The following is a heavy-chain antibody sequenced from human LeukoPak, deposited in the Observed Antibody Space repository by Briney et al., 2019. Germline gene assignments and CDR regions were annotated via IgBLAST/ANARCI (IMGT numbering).Heavy chain of an antibody. CDR1: RFTFSNYA. D-gene: IGHD4-23*01. CDR3: AKDLYGGSVYWYFGL. V-gene: IGHV3-23*01. CDR2: ISGSGGST. J-gene: IGHJ2*01. Sequence: GGSVRLSCAASRFTFSNYAMSWDRQAPGKGLEWVSGISGSGGSTYYADSVKGRFTISRDNSKNTMYLQTNSLRAEDTAVYYCAKDLYGGSVYWYFGLWGRGTLVTVSS.